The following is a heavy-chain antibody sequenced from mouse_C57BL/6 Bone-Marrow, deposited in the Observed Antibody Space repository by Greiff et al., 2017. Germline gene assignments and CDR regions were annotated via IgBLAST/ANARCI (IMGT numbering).Heavy chain of an antibody. CDR1: GFTFSSYG. CDR3: ASGYSSCYVWMDY. V-gene: IGHV5-6*01. Sequence: EVKLVESGGDLVKPGGSLKLSCAASGFTFSSYGMSWVRQTPDKRLEWVATIRSGGSYTYYPESVKGRFTISIDNAKNTLYLRMSSLTSEDTAMYYCASGYSSCYVWMDYWGQGTLVTVSA. J-gene: IGHJ3*01. CDR2: IRSGGSYT. D-gene: IGHD1-1*01.